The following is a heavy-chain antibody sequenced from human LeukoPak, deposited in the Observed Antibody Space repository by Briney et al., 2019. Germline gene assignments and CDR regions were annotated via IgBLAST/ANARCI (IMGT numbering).Heavy chain of an antibody. D-gene: IGHD6-19*01. CDR1: GGSISSSNW. J-gene: IGHJ6*02. CDR2: IYHSGST. V-gene: IGHV4-4*02. CDR3: ARLTGQWHSLTYYYYGMDV. Sequence: PSGTLSLTCAVSGGSISSSNWWSWVRQPPGKGLEWIGEIYHSGSTNYNPSLKSRVTISVDKSKNQFSLKLSSVTAADTAVYYCARLTGQWHSLTYYYYGMDVWGQGTTVTVSS.